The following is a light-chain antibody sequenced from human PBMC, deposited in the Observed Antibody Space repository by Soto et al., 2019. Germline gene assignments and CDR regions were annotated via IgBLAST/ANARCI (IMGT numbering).Light chain of an antibody. V-gene: IGKV1-39*01. CDR3: QQGYSNPWT. CDR2: AAS. J-gene: IGKJ1*01. Sequence: DIQMTQSPSSLSASIGDIVTINFRASQTVNTYLHWYQQKPGKAPKLLIYAASNLQSGVPSRFSGSGSGTNFTLSLNSLQPEDFATYYCQQGYSNPWTFGQGTKVDNK. CDR1: QTVNTY.